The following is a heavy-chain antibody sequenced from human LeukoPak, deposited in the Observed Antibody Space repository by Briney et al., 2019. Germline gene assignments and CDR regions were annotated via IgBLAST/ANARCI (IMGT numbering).Heavy chain of an antibody. D-gene: IGHD6-13*01. J-gene: IGHJ3*02. V-gene: IGHV4-39*07. Sequence: SETLSLTCTVSGGSISSYYWSCIRQPPGKGLEWIGGIYYSGSTYYNPSLKSRVTISVDTSKNQFSLKLNSVTAADTAVYYCARDRGIAAAADAFDIWGQGTMVTVSS. CDR3: ARDRGIAAAADAFDI. CDR1: GGSISSYY. CDR2: IYYSGST.